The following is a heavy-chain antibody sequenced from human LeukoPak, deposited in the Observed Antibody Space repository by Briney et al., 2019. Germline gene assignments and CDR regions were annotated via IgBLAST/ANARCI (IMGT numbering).Heavy chain of an antibody. D-gene: IGHD3-22*01. V-gene: IGHV5-51*01. CDR2: IYPGDSDT. CDR3: AKRWADSSGSQHYFDY. J-gene: IGHJ4*02. Sequence: GESLKISCTASGYTFRTYWIGWVRQMPGKGLEWMGIIYPGDSDTRYNPSFLGQVTISADKSISTAYLQWSSLRPSDTAMYYCAKRWADSSGSQHYFDYWGQGTLVTVSS. CDR1: GYTFRTYW.